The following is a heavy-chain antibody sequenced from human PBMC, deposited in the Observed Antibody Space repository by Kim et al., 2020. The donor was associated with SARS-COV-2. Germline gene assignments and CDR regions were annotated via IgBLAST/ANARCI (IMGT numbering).Heavy chain of an antibody. Sequence: GGSLRLSCAASGFTFSDYYMSWIRQAPGKGLEWVSYISSSGSTIYYADSVKGRFTISRDNAKNSLYLQMNSLRAEDTAVYYCARADYSSSWYQFQNYYYYGMDVWGQGTTVTVSS. CDR2: ISSSGSTI. J-gene: IGHJ6*02. CDR1: GFTFSDYY. D-gene: IGHD6-13*01. CDR3: ARADYSSSWYQFQNYYYYGMDV. V-gene: IGHV3-11*01.